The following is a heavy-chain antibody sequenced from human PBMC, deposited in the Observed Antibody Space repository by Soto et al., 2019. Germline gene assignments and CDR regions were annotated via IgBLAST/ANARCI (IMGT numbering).Heavy chain of an antibody. CDR1: GGSINNNGYF. J-gene: IGHJ4*02. CDR2: IYNSGST. D-gene: IGHD1-26*01. V-gene: IGHV4-30-4*01. CDR3: ARGPSGDKVDY. Sequence: QVQLQESGPGVVEPSQTLSLTCTVSGGSINNNGYFWSWIRQPPGSGLEWIGHIYNSGSTYSNPSLKSRLTISVDTSKNQFSLKLSSVTAADTAVYCCARGPSGDKVDYWGQGTLVTVSS.